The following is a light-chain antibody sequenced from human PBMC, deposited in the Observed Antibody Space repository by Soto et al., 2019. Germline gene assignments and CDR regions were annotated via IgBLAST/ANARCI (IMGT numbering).Light chain of an antibody. Sequence: DIQMTQSPSSLSASVGDTVTITCRASQHITNDCAWYQQKAGRAPKCLILLASRLQTGVPSRFSCSGSGTEFTLTLSSLQPEDFATYYCLHHNGYPPVFGQGTKGEIK. CDR2: LAS. V-gene: IGKV1-17*01. CDR1: QHITND. CDR3: LHHNGYPPV. J-gene: IGKJ2*01.